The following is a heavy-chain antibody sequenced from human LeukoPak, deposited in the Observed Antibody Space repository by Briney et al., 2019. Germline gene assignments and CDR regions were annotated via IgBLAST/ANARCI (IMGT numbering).Heavy chain of an antibody. CDR3: ARDYRYYDYVWGSYRSTNGYYYYGMDV. CDR1: GGSISSYY. Sequence: SETLSLTCTVSGGSISSYYWSWIRQPPGKGLEWIGYIYYSGNTNYNPSLKSRVTISVDTSKNQFSLKLSSVTAADTAVYYCARDYRYYDYVWGSYRSTNGYYYYGMDVWGQGTTVTVSS. J-gene: IGHJ6*02. CDR2: IYYSGNT. V-gene: IGHV4-59*01. D-gene: IGHD3-16*02.